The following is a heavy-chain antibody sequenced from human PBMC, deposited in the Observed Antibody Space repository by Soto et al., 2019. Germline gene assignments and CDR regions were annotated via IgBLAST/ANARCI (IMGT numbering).Heavy chain of an antibody. CDR2: IYYSGST. Sequence: PSETLSLTCTVSGGSISSSSYYWVWIRQPPGKGLEWIGSIYYSGSTYYNPSLKSRVTISVDTSKNQFSLKLSSVTAADTAVYYCARRGTAVAGFDYWGQGTLVTVSS. D-gene: IGHD6-19*01. CDR1: GGSISSSSYY. V-gene: IGHV4-39*01. J-gene: IGHJ4*02. CDR3: ARRGTAVAGFDY.